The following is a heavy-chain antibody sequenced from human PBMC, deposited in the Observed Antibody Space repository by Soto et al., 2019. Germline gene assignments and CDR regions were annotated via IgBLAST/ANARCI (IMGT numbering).Heavy chain of an antibody. V-gene: IGHV1-18*01. Sequence: ASVNGSWKASGYTFTSYGSSWGRQAPGQGLEWMGWISAYNGNTNYAQKLQGRVTMTTDTSTSTAYMELRSLRSDDTAVYYCARELILDYYDSSGHAGALDIWGQGTMVTVSS. D-gene: IGHD3-22*01. CDR1: GYTFTSYG. J-gene: IGHJ3*02. CDR2: ISAYNGNT. CDR3: ARELILDYYDSSGHAGALDI.